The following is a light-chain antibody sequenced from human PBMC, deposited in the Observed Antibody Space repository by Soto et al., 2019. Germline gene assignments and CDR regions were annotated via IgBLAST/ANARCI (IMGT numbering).Light chain of an antibody. J-gene: IGLJ3*02. V-gene: IGLV2-14*03. CDR2: DVT. CDR3: TSYTTSSTLV. Sequence: QSALTQPASVSGSPGQSITISCTGTSSDVGGYNYVSWYQQHPGKAPQLIIHDVTGRPSGVSTRFSGSKSGNTASLTISGLQAEDEADYYCTSYTTSSTLVFGGGTKVTVL. CDR1: SSDVGGYNY.